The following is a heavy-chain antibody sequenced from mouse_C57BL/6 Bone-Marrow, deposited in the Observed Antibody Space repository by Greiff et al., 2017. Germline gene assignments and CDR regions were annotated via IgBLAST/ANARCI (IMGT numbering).Heavy chain of an antibody. CDR1: EYEFPSHD. J-gene: IGHJ3*01. CDR2: INSDGGST. CDR3: ARWGPYDYPFAY. D-gene: IGHD2-4*01. Sequence: EVKVVESGGGLVQPGESLKLSCESNEYEFPSHDLSWVRKTPEKRLELVAAINSDGGSTYYPDTMERRFIISRDNTKKTLDLQMSSLRSEDTVLYYCARWGPYDYPFAYWGQGTLVTVSA. V-gene: IGHV5-2*01.